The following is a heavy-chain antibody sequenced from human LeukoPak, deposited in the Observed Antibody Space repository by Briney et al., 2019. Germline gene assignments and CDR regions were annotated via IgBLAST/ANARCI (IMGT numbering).Heavy chain of an antibody. CDR1: GFTFSSYA. V-gene: IGHV3-23*01. CDR3: AKRGRYYFDQ. Sequence: PGGSLRLSCAASGFTFSSYAMSWVRQAPGKGLEWVSTITASGRTYYADSLKGRFTISRDTSKNTLYLQTNSLRAEDTAVYYCAKRGRYYFDQWGQGTLVTVSS. CDR2: ITASGRT. J-gene: IGHJ4*02.